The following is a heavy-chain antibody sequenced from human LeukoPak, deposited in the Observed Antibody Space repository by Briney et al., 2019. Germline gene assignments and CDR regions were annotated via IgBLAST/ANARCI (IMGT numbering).Heavy chain of an antibody. D-gene: IGHD1-20*01. CDR2: IGLASGFT. J-gene: IGHJ4*02. CDR3: ARDHNWAFDY. V-gene: IGHV3-21*05. CDR1: GFIYSSYS. Sequence: GGSLRLSCAASGFIYSSYSMNWVRQAPGRGLEWISYIGLASGFTSYADSVKGRFTISSDTATNSLYLHMHSLRAEDTAVYYCARDHNWAFDYWGQGALVTVSS.